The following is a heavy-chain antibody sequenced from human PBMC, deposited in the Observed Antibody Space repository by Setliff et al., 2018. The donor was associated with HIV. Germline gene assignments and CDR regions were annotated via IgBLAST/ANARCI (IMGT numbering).Heavy chain of an antibody. CDR1: RFSFDDDV. J-gene: IGHJ4*02. D-gene: IGHD1-26*01. CDR3: TSGASLLGAKEVFFDY. V-gene: IGHV3-23*01. CDR2: IGGHGGGS. Sequence: GGSLRLSCAASRFSFDDDVMTWVRQSPGKGLEWVSSIGGHGGGSQYADSVKGRFSISRDDSKNTLSLQMNSLKIEDTAVYYCTSGASLLGAKEVFFDYWGQGALVTVSS.